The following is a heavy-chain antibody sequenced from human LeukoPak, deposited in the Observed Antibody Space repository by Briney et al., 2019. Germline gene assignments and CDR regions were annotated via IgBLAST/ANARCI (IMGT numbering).Heavy chain of an antibody. CDR3: ARGKKGYSNYGSYYYMDV. V-gene: IGHV4-39*07. CDR1: GGSISSSSYY. CDR2: IYYSGST. J-gene: IGHJ6*03. D-gene: IGHD4-11*01. Sequence: SETLSLTCTVSGGSISSSSYYWGWIRQPPGKGLEWIGSIYYSGSTYYNPSLKSRVTISVDMSKNQFSLKLSSVTAADTAVYYCARGKKGYSNYGSYYYMDVWGKGTTVTVSS.